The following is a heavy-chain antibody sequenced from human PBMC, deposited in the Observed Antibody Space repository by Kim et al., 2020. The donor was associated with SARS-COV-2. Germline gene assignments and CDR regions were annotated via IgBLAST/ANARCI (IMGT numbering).Heavy chain of an antibody. Sequence: SETLSLTCTISGDSFSDYYWSWIRQPPGKGLEWIGYVYYTGSTNYNPSLKSRVTISLDTTKNQFSLKVNSVTAADTATYYCARAGRFLEWSYFGYWGQGT. CDR2: VYYTGST. CDR1: GDSFSDYY. J-gene: IGHJ4*02. V-gene: IGHV4-59*01. CDR3: ARAGRFLEWSYFGY. D-gene: IGHD3-3*01.